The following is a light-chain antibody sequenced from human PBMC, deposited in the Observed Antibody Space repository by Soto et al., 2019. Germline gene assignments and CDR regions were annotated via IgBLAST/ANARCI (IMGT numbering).Light chain of an antibody. CDR2: GAS. CDR3: QQYNNWPRT. Sequence: IVLTHSPATLSLSPWERATLSVRASQSVSSYLAWYQQKPGQAPRLLIYGASTRATGIPARFSGSGSGTEFTLTISSLQSEDFAVYYCQQYNNWPRTFGQGTKVDIK. CDR1: QSVSSY. J-gene: IGKJ1*01. V-gene: IGKV3-15*01.